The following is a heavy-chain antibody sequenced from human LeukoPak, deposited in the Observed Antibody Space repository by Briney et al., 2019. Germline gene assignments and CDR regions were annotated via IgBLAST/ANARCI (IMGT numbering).Heavy chain of an antibody. J-gene: IGHJ3*02. CDR2: IKQDGSAK. CDR3: ARDLAGPPQEAFDI. Sequence: GGSLRLSCAASGFTFSNYWMNWVRQAPGKGLEWVANIKQDGSAKYYVDSVKGRFTISRDNAKNSLYLQMNTLRAEDTAVYYCARDLAGPPQEAFDIWGQGTMVTVSS. V-gene: IGHV3-7*01. CDR1: GFTFSNYW.